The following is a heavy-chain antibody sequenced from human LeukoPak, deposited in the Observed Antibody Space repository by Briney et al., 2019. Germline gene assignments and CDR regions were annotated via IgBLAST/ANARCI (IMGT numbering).Heavy chain of an antibody. Sequence: ASVKVSCRASGYTFTGYHMHWVRQAPGQGLEWMGRINPNSGDTNNAQKFQGRVTMTRDTSISTAYMDLSRLTSDDTAVYYCARDYCSSTSCLFDYWGQGTLVTVSS. CDR3: ARDYCSSTSCLFDY. J-gene: IGHJ4*02. CDR2: INPNSGDT. V-gene: IGHV1-2*06. CDR1: GYTFTGYH. D-gene: IGHD2-2*01.